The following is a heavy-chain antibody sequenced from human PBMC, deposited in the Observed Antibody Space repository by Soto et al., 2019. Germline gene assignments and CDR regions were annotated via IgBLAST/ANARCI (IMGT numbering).Heavy chain of an antibody. J-gene: IGHJ1*01. CDR1: GFTFSSYW. CDR2: ISNDGSS. CDR3: ERLPNKSPQN. V-gene: IGHV3-74*01. Sequence: EVQLVESGGGLVQPGGSLRLSCVASGFTFSSYWMHWVRQAPGTGLVWVSSISNDGSSIYADPVKGRFTISRDNAKNTLYLQMNSLRAEDTAVYYCERLPNKSPQNWGHGNLVIVSP.